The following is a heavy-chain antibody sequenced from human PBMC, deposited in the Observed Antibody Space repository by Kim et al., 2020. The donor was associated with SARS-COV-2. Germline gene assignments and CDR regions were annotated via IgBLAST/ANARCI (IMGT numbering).Heavy chain of an antibody. V-gene: IGHV3-21*01. J-gene: IGHJ6*02. CDR3: ASPSHGDYYYYYGMDV. Sequence: VKGRFTISRDNAKNSLYLQMNSLRAEDTAVYYCASPSHGDYYYYYGMDVWGQGTTVTVSS. D-gene: IGHD2-2*01.